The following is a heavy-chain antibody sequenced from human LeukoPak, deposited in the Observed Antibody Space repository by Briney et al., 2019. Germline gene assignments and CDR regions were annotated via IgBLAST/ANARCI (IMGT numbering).Heavy chain of an antibody. CDR3: ARGEHSVDS. CDR2: IYSSGYT. Sequence: SETLSLTCTVSGGAIRSHYWSWIRQPAGKGLEWIGRIYSSGYTNDNPFLKSRITMSVDMSKNQFSLRLNSVTAADTAVYYCARGEHSVDSWGQGMLVTVSS. J-gene: IGHJ4*02. D-gene: IGHD1/OR15-1a*01. CDR1: GGAIRSHY. V-gene: IGHV4-4*07.